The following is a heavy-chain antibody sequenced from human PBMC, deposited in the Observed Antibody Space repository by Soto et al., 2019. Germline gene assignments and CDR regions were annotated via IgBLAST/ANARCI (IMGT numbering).Heavy chain of an antibody. V-gene: IGHV4-39*01. CDR1: GAPISSISYY. CDR2: VYYSGRT. Sequence: KPSETLSLTCSVSGAPISSISYYWGWIRQPPGKGLEWIGSVYYSGRTYDNPSLKSRVTMSVDTSKNQYSLKLNSVSAADTAVYYCVKSGYSGYDERAFDIWGQGTMVTVSS. CDR3: VKSGYSGYDERAFDI. J-gene: IGHJ3*02. D-gene: IGHD5-12*01.